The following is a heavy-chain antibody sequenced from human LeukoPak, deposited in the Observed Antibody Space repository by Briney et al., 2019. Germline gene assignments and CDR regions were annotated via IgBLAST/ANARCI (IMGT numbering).Heavy chain of an antibody. J-gene: IGHJ4*02. CDR3: ARHTDIAPLSSLKY. Sequence: SDTLSLTCAVYGGSFSGYYWSWIRQPPGKGLEWIGEINHSGSTNYNPSLKSRVTISVDTSKNQFSLKLSSVTAADTAVYYCARHTDIAPLSSLKYWGQGTLVAVYS. D-gene: IGHD6-13*01. CDR2: INHSGST. CDR1: GGSFSGYY. V-gene: IGHV4-34*01.